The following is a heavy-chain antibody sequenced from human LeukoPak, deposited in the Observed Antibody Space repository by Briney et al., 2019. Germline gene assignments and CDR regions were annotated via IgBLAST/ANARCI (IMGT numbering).Heavy chain of an antibody. D-gene: IGHD4-17*01. CDR3: ARSWDTVADAFDI. Sequence: GASVKVSCKASGYTFTGYHMHWVRQAPGQGLEWMGWINPNSGGTNYAQKFQGRVTMTRDTSISTAYMELSRLRSDDTAVYYCARSWDTVADAFDIWGQGTMVTVSS. CDR2: INPNSGGT. CDR1: GYTFTGYH. J-gene: IGHJ3*02. V-gene: IGHV1-2*02.